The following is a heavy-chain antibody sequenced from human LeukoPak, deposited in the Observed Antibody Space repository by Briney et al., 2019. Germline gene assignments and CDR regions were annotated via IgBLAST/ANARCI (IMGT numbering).Heavy chain of an antibody. CDR3: ARDQKATGTTSYGMDV. CDR1: GFTFSSYG. Sequence: GGSLRLSCAASGFTFSSYGMHWVRQAPGKGLEWVAVISYDGSNKYYADSVKGRFTISRDNAKNSLYLQMNSLRAEDTAVYYCARDQKATGTTSYGMDVWGQGTTVTVSS. J-gene: IGHJ6*02. D-gene: IGHD1-1*01. V-gene: IGHV3-30*03. CDR2: ISYDGSNK.